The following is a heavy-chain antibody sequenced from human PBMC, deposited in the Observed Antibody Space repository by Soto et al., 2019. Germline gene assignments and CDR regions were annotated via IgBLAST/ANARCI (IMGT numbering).Heavy chain of an antibody. CDR2: IDPSDSQT. V-gene: IGHV5-10-1*01. CDR1: GYSFAGYW. D-gene: IGHD3-22*01. J-gene: IGHJ4*02. Sequence: GESLKISCKGSGYSFAGYWITWVRQKPGKGLEWMGRIDPSDSQTYYSPSFRGHVTISATKSITTVFLQWSGLRASDTAMYYCARQIYDSDTGPNFQYYFDSWGQGTPVTVSS. CDR3: ARQIYDSDTGPNFQYYFDS.